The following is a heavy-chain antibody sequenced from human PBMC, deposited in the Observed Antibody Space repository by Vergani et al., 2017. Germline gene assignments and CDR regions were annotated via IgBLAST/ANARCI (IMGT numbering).Heavy chain of an antibody. CDR1: GGSFSGYY. CDR3: ARQKDYYMDV. CDR2: INHSGST. Sequence: QVQLQQWGAGLLKPSETLSLTCAVYGGSFSGYYWSWIRQPPGKGLEWIGEINHSGSTNYNPSLKSRVNISVDTSKNQFSLKLSSVTAADTAVYYCARQKDYYMDVWGKGATVTVS. J-gene: IGHJ6*03. V-gene: IGHV4-34*01.